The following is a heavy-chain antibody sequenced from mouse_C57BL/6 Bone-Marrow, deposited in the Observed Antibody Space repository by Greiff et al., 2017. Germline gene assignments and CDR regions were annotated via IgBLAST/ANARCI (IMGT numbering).Heavy chain of an antibody. Sequence: QVQLQQPGAELVKPGASVKLSCKASGYTFTSYWMHWVKQRPGQGLEWIGMIHPNSGSTNYNKKFKSKATLTVDKSSSTAYMQLSSLTSEDSAVYYCARWPYYFDYWGQGTTLTVSS. CDR3: ARWPYYFDY. V-gene: IGHV1-64*01. J-gene: IGHJ2*01. CDR2: IHPNSGST. CDR1: GYTFTSYW.